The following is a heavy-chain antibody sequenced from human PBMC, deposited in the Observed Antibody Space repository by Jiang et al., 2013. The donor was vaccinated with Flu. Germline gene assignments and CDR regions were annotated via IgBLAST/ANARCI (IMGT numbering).Heavy chain of an antibody. CDR3: ARDPGPIVWGNIMVV. Sequence: QLLESGGGLVQPGGSLRLSCAASGFTVSSNYMSWVRQAPGKGLEWVSVIYSGGSTYYADSVKGRFTISRDNSKNTLYLQMNSLRAEDTAVYYCARDPGPIVWGNIMVVWGQGTTVTVSS. CDR1: GFTVSSNY. V-gene: IGHV3-66*01. J-gene: IGHJ6*02. D-gene: IGHD3-16*01. CDR2: IYSGGST.